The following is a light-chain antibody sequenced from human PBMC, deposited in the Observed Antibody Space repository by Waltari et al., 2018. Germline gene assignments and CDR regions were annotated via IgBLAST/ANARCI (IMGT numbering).Light chain of an antibody. CDR2: DVS. Sequence: EIVLTQSPATLSLSPGERATLSCRASQTINYYLAWYQQKPGQAPRLLVYDVSTRATGVPARFSASGSGTDFTLTISSLEPEDFAVYYCQQRSNWLWTFGQGTKVEFK. CDR3: QQRSNWLWT. V-gene: IGKV3-11*01. J-gene: IGKJ1*01. CDR1: QTINYY.